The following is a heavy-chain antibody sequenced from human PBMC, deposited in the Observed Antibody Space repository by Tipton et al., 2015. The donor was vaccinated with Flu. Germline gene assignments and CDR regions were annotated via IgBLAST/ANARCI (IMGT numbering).Heavy chain of an antibody. CDR3: ASLLTYDSYDAFDI. CDR2: IGTSGITI. D-gene: IGHD3-22*01. V-gene: IGHV3-48*03. Sequence: SLRLSCAASGFNFTSCEMSWVRQAPGKGLEWISYIGTSGITIYYADSVKGRFTISRDNAKNSLSLQMNSLRAEDTAIYYCASLLTYDSYDAFDIWGQGTMVTVSS. J-gene: IGHJ3*02. CDR1: GFNFTSCE.